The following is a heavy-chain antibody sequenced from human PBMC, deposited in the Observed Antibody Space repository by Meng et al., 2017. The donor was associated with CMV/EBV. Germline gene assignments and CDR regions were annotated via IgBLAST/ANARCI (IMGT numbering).Heavy chain of an antibody. V-gene: IGHV4-4*07. CDR2: IYTSGST. J-gene: IGHJ5*02. Sequence: ISRYCWSWLRQPAGKGLEWIGRIYTSGSTTYNPSLKSRVTMSVDTSKNQFSLKLSSVTAADTAVYYCARGKSSSWYRMVKANWFDPWGQGTLVTVSS. D-gene: IGHD6-13*01. CDR1: ISRYC. CDR3: ARGKSSSWYRMVKANWFDP.